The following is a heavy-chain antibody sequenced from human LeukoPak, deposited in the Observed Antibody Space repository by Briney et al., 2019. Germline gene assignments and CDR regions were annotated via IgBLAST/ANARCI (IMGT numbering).Heavy chain of an antibody. D-gene: IGHD3-22*01. CDR3: AASYYYDSSGPGGAFDI. CDR1: GFTFTSSA. J-gene: IGHJ3*02. Sequence: TSVKVSCKASGFTFTSSAMQWVRQARGQRLEWIGWIVVGSGNTNYAQKFQERVTITRDMSTSTAYMELSSLRSEDTAVYYCAASYYYDSSGPGGAFDIWGQGTMVTVSS. V-gene: IGHV1-58*02. CDR2: IVVGSGNT.